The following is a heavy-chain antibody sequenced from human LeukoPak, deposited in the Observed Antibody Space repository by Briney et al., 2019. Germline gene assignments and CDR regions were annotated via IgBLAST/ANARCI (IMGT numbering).Heavy chain of an antibody. J-gene: IGHJ4*02. D-gene: IGHD2-8*02. V-gene: IGHV4-61*02. CDR1: GGSISSGSYY. Sequence: SETLSLTCTVSGGSISSGSYYWSWIRQPAGKGLEWIGRIYIRGTTAYNPSLKSRVSISVDTSKNQFSLRLSSVTAADTAVYYCARGYWFYFDYWGQGTLVTVSS. CDR3: ARGYWFYFDY. CDR2: IYIRGTT.